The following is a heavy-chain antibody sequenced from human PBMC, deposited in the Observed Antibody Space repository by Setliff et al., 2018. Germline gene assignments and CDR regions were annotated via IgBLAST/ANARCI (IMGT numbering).Heavy chain of an antibody. D-gene: IGHD4-4*01. CDR1: GGTFSIFV. Sequence: GASVKVSCKASGGTFSIFVFSWVRQAPGQGLEWMGGIIPMFDKARYAQKFQGRVTITADESTTTVFMELSNLRSEDTAVYFCARGPSTDTDYWGQGTLVTVSS. CDR3: ARGPSTDTDY. CDR2: IIPMFDKA. V-gene: IGHV1-69*13. J-gene: IGHJ4*02.